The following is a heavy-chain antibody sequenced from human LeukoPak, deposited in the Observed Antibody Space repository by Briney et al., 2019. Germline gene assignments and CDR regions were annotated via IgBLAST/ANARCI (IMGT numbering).Heavy chain of an antibody. CDR2: IHYSGGT. Sequence: SETLSLTCTVSGGSITRYYWSWIRQPPGKGLEWIGYIHYSGGTNYNPSLKTRVTISIDTPKSQFSLKLTSVTAADTAVYYCAVIGGTSDYYIDYWGQGTLVTVSS. V-gene: IGHV4-59*01. CDR3: AVIGGTSDYYIDY. J-gene: IGHJ4*02. CDR1: GGSITRYY. D-gene: IGHD3/OR15-3a*01.